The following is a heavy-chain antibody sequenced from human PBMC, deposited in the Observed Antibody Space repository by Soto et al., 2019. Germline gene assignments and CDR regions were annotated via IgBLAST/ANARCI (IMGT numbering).Heavy chain of an antibody. V-gene: IGHV4-31*03. CDR1: GGSISSGGYY. CDR2: IYYSGST. Sequence: SETLSLTCTVSGGSISSGGYYWSWIRQHPGKGLEWIGYIYYSGSTYYNPSLKSRVTISVDTSKNQFSLKLSSVTAADTAVYYCARDIATIGRNYYYYYYMDVWGKGTTVTVS. J-gene: IGHJ6*03. D-gene: IGHD1-26*01. CDR3: ARDIATIGRNYYYYYYMDV.